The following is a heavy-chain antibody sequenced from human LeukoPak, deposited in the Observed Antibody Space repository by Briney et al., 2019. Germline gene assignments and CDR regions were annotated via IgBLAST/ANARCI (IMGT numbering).Heavy chain of an antibody. V-gene: IGHV3-21*01. J-gene: IGHJ3*02. CDR1: GFTFSGYS. Sequence: GGSLRLSCAASGFTFSGYSMNWVRQAPGKGLEWVSSISSSSSYIYYADSVKGRFTISRDNAKNSLYLQMNSLRAEDAAVYYCARDYGDDAFDIWGQGTMVTVSS. CDR2: ISSSSSYI. CDR3: ARDYGDDAFDI. D-gene: IGHD4-17*01.